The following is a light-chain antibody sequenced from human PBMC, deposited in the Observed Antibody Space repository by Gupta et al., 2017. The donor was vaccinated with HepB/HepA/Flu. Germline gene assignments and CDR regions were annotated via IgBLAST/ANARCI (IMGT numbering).Light chain of an antibody. CDR1: SSDVGGYNY. J-gene: IGLJ2*01. V-gene: IGLV2-8*01. CDR3: TSYAGSNNLI. Sequence: QSALTQPPSASGSPGQSVIISCTGTSSDVGGYNYVSWYQQHPGKAPKLMIYDVTKRPSGVPDRFSGSKSGNTASLTVSGLHAEDEADYYCTSYAGSNNLIFGGGTKLTVL. CDR2: DVT.